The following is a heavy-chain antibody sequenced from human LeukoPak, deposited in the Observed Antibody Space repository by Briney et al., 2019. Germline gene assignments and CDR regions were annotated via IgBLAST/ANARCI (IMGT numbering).Heavy chain of an antibody. Sequence: GGSLRLSCAASGFTFGSFSMHWVRQAPGKGLEWVSCITSSGDNIYYADSVKGRFTISRDNSKNSLYLQMNSLRAEDTAVYYCARERGYGGYKWFDPWGQGTLVTVPS. J-gene: IGHJ5*02. CDR1: GFTFGSFS. V-gene: IGHV3-21*01. CDR3: ARERGYGGYKWFDP. CDR2: ITSSGDNI. D-gene: IGHD5-12*01.